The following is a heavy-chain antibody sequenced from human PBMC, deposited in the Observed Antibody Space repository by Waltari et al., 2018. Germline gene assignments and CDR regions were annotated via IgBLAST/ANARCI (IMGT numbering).Heavy chain of an antibody. CDR3: ARGLGNFDI. J-gene: IGHJ3*02. Sequence: EVQLVESGGGLIQPGGSLRLSCAASGFTVSNNYMNWVRQAPGKGLEWVLVIYGGGGTYYADSVKGRFTISRDESKNTLHLQMHSLRPEDTAVYYCARGLGNFDIWGQGTMVTVSS. D-gene: IGHD3-10*01. CDR1: GFTVSNNY. CDR2: IYGGGGT. V-gene: IGHV3-53*01.